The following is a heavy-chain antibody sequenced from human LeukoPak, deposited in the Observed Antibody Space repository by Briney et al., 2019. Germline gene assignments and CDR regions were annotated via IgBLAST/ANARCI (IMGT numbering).Heavy chain of an antibody. CDR3: ARHRIPPNYDFWSGYYPNWFDP. J-gene: IGHJ5*02. Sequence: YTXXXXYMHWVRQAPGQGLEWMGWINPNSGGTNYAQKFQGRVTMTRDTSISTAYMELSRLRSDDTAVYYCARHRIPPNYDFWSGYYPNWFDPWGQGTLVTVSS. V-gene: IGHV1-2*02. CDR2: INPNSGGT. CDR1: YTXXXXY. D-gene: IGHD3-3*01.